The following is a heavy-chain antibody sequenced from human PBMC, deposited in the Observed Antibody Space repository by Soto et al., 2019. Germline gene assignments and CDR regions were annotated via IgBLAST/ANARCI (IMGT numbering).Heavy chain of an antibody. D-gene: IGHD4-17*01. Sequence: VQLVQSGAEVREPGSSVKVSCTASGGTFNTSTITWVRHAPGQGLDYMGGVIPIYGSPYYARKFQGRVTITADVSTSTAYMVMNSLRSGDTAVYYCAGESALMTTVPLRHWGQGTLVTVSS. CDR3: AGESALMTTVPLRH. V-gene: IGHV1-69*01. CDR1: GGTFNTST. CDR2: VIPIYGSP. J-gene: IGHJ4*02.